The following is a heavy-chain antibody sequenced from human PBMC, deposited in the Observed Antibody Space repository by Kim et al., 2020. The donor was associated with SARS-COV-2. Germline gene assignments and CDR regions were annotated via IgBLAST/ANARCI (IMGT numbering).Heavy chain of an antibody. CDR3: ARHRARTYYYGSGSLNPFDP. V-gene: IGHV4-39*01. D-gene: IGHD3-10*01. J-gene: IGHJ5*02. Sequence: RVTISLDTSKNQFSLKLSSVTAADTAVYYCARHRARTYYYGSGSLNPFDPWGQGTLVTVSS.